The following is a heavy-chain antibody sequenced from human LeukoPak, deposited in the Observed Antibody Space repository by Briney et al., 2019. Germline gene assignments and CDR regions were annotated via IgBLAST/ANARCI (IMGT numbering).Heavy chain of an antibody. CDR3: ARLSLTGTYYYGMDV. D-gene: IGHD1-7*01. J-gene: IGHJ6*02. CDR2: IGPADSET. CDR1: GYSFTSYW. V-gene: IGHV5-10-1*01. Sequence: GESLKISCQGSGYSFTSYWITWVRQLPGKGLEWMGRIGPADSETKYSPSFQGHFTLSADKSISTAYLQWSSLQASDTAMYYCARLSLTGTYYYGMDVWGQGTTVTVSS.